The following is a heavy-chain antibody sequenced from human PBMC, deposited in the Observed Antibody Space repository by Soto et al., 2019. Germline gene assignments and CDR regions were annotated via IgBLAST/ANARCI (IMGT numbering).Heavy chain of an antibody. J-gene: IGHJ4*02. V-gene: IGHV1-3*01. CDR2: INSDNDAT. Sequence: GASVKVCRKASGYTLNSYAVHLVRPAPGQGLEWMGWINSDNDATRYSQKFQGRVTITRDTSASTAYMELSSLRSEDTAVFYCARAVAVPADFDYWGQGTLVTVSS. CDR3: ARAVAVPADFDY. D-gene: IGHD6-19*01. CDR1: GYTLNSYA.